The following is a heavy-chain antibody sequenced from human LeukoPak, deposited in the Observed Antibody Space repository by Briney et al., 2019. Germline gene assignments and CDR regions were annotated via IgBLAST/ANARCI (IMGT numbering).Heavy chain of an antibody. CDR3: ARESIAAAGIDY. Sequence: SETLSLTCTVSGGSISSYYWSGIRQPPGKGLEWIGYIYYSGSTNYNPSLKSRVTISVDTSKNQFSLKLSSVTAADTAVYYCARESIAAAGIDYWGQGTLVTVSS. CDR2: IYYSGST. J-gene: IGHJ4*02. CDR1: GGSISSYY. V-gene: IGHV4-59*01. D-gene: IGHD6-13*01.